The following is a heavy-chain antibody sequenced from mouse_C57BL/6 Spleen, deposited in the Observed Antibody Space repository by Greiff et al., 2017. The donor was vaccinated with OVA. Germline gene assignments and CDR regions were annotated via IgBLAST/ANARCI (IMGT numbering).Heavy chain of an antibody. CDR1: GYTFTDYY. D-gene: IGHD1-1*01. CDR2: INPYNGGT. CDR3: ASRGNYGSSSYAMDY. J-gene: IGHJ4*01. V-gene: IGHV1-19*01. Sequence: EVQLQQSGPVLVKPGASVKMSCKASGYTFTDYYMNWVKQSHGKSLEWIGVINPYNGGTSYNQKFKGKATLTVDKSSSTAYMELNSLTSEDSAVYYCASRGNYGSSSYAMDYWGQGTSVTVSS.